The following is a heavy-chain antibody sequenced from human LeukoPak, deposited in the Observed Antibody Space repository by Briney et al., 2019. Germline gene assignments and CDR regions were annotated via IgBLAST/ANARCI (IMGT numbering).Heavy chain of an antibody. CDR2: IFDSGDT. Sequence: SGTLSLTCTVSGGSISSYYWSWIRQTPGKGLEWIGNIFDSGDTNYNPSLQSRVTISVDTSKKQFSLKLRSVTAADTAVYYCTRRLSNGATLNYFDYWGQGTLVTVS. CDR3: TRRLSNGATLNYFDY. J-gene: IGHJ4*02. V-gene: IGHV4-59*08. CDR1: GGSISSYY. D-gene: IGHD4/OR15-4a*01.